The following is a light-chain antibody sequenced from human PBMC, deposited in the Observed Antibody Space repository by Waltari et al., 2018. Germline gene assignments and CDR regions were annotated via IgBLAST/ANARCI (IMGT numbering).Light chain of an antibody. J-gene: IGLJ2*01. CDR3: SSRELSGHVV. Sequence: SSDLTQDPAVSVAVGQTCRITCQGEVIRTSYGDWCRQKPGQPHELVIYGKNNLPSGIPARFSAASSGYTACLLITEAQAEDEADYSCSSRELSGHVVFGGGTRLTVL. CDR1: VIRTSY. V-gene: IGLV3-19*01. CDR2: GKN.